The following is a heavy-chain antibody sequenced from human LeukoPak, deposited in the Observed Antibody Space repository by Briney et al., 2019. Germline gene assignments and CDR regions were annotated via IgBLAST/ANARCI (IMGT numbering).Heavy chain of an antibody. V-gene: IGHV3-15*01. CDR3: TTGRYFDWLLCNY. CDR2: IKTKADGGTT. CDR1: GFTFRNAW. J-gene: IGHJ4*02. Sequence: SGGSLRLSCAASGFTFRNAWMSWVRQAPGKGLEWVGRIKTKADGGTTDYAAPVKGRFTISRDDSKNTLFLQMNSLRTEDTAVYYCTTGRYFDWLLCNYWGQGTLVTVSS. D-gene: IGHD3-9*01.